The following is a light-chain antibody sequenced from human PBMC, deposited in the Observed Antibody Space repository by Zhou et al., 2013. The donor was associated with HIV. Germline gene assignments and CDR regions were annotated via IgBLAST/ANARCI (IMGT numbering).Light chain of an antibody. CDR3: SSYTSSMSWV. Sequence: QSALTQPASVSGSPGQSITISCTGTSSDVGGYNFVSWYQQHPGKVPKLMIYDVSKRPSGVSNRFSGSKSGNTAFLTISGLQTEDEGDYYCSSYTSSMSWVFGGGTRLTVL. CDR2: DVS. CDR1: SSDVGGYNF. J-gene: IGLJ3*02. V-gene: IGLV2-14*03.